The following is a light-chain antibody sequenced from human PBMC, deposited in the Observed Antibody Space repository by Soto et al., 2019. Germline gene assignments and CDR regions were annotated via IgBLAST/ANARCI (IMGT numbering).Light chain of an antibody. V-gene: IGKV3-11*01. CDR3: QQRGNWL. CDR2: DAS. J-gene: IGKJ2*01. CDR1: QSVGNY. Sequence: LTQSPATLSLSPGERATLSCRASQSVGNYLAWYQQKPGQAPRLLIFDASNRATGIPARFSGSGSGTDFPLTISSLEPEDFAVYYCQQRGNWLFGQGTKVEIK.